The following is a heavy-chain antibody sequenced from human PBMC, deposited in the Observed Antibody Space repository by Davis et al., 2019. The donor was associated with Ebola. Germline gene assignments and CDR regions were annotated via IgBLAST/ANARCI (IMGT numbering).Heavy chain of an antibody. Sequence: MPSETLSLTCTVSGGSISSYYWSWIRQPPGKGLEWIGYIYYSGNTNSNPSLKSRVTISVDTSKNQFSLKLSSVTAADTAVYYCARLGGYYYDSSGYYAENWFDPWGQGTLVTVSS. D-gene: IGHD3-22*01. V-gene: IGHV4-59*08. CDR1: GGSISSYY. CDR3: ARLGGYYYDSSGYYAENWFDP. J-gene: IGHJ5*02. CDR2: IYYSGNT.